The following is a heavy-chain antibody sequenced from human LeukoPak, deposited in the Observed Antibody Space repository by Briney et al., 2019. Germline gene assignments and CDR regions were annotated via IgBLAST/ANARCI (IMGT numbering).Heavy chain of an antibody. Sequence: GGSLRLSCAASGFTFSSYAMHWVRQAPGKGLEWVAVISYDGSNKYYADSVKGRFTISRDNSKNTLYLQMNSLRAEDTAVYYCAREKQPALFDYWGQGTLVTVSS. V-gene: IGHV3-30-3*01. J-gene: IGHJ4*02. CDR1: GFTFSSYA. D-gene: IGHD6-13*01. CDR2: ISYDGSNK. CDR3: AREKQPALFDY.